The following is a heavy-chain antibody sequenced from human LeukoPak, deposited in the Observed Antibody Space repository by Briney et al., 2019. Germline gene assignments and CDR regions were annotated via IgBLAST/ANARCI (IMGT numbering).Heavy chain of an antibody. CDR1: GDSISSSSYY. CDR3: TRDPSAYSSRFDY. D-gene: IGHD3-22*01. V-gene: IGHV4-39*07. J-gene: IGHJ4*02. Sequence: SETLSLTCTVSGDSISSSSYYWGWIRQPPGKGLEWIGSIYYSGNTYYNPSLKSRVTISVDTSKNQFSLKLSSVTAADTAVYYCTRDPSAYSSRFDYWGQGTLVTVSS. CDR2: IYYSGNT.